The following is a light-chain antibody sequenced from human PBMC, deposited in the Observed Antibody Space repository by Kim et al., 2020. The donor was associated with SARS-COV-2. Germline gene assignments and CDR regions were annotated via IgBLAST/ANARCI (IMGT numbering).Light chain of an antibody. CDR2: EVT. V-gene: IGLV2-8*01. CDR3: SSYGGSDNLV. J-gene: IGLJ2*01. Sequence: QSALTQPPSASGSPGQSVTISCTGTSSDIGGYNYVSWYQQHPGKVPKLMIYEVTKRPSGVPDRFSGSKSGNTASLTVSGLQAEDEADYLCSSYGGSDNLVFGGGTKLIVL. CDR1: SSDIGGYNY.